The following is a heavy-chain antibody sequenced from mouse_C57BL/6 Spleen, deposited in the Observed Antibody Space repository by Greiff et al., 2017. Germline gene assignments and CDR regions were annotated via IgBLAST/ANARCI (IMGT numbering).Heavy chain of an antibody. CDR3: ARGGYYGSRYFDV. V-gene: IGHV1-55*01. J-gene: IGHJ1*03. CDR2: IYPGSGST. Sequence: VQLQQPGAALVKPGASVKMSCKASGYTFTSYWITWVKQRPGHGLEWIGDIYPGSGSTNYNEKFMSRATLTVDTSSSTAYMQLSSLTSEASAVYYCARGGYYGSRYFDVWGTGTTVNVSS. D-gene: IGHD1-1*01. CDR1: GYTFTSYW.